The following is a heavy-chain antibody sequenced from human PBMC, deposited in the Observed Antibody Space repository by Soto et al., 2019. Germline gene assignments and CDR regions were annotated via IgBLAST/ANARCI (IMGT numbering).Heavy chain of an antibody. CDR2: ISGSGGST. D-gene: IGHD2-15*01. J-gene: IGHJ4*02. V-gene: IGHV3-23*01. CDR3: AKAGYCSGASCYSKSSFDY. Sequence: PGGSLRLSCAASGVTFSTYAMSWVRQAPGKGLEWVSGISGSGGSTYTADSVKGRFTISRDSSKNTLYLQMNSLRAEDTAVYYSAKAGYCSGASCYSKSSFDYWGQGTLVTVSS. CDR1: GVTFSTYA.